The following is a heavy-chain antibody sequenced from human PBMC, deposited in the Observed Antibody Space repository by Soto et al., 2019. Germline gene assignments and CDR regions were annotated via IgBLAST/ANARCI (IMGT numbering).Heavy chain of an antibody. CDR2: IHHSGST. CDR3: ARSSGYVPGGY. Sequence: SETLSLTCAVSGYPISSGYYWGWIRQPPGKGLEWIGIIHHSGSTYYNPSLRSRITISVDTSKNQFSLKMPSVTAAGTAVHYCARSSGYVPGGYWGQGILVTVSS. V-gene: IGHV4-38-2*01. D-gene: IGHD5-18*01. CDR1: GYPISSGYY. J-gene: IGHJ4*02.